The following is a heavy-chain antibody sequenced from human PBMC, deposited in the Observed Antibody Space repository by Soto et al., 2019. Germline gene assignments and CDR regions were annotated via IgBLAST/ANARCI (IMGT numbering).Heavy chain of an antibody. CDR2: IFWDDDK. CDR1: GFSLSTSGVG. V-gene: IGHV2-5*02. J-gene: IGHJ5*02. Sequence: QITLKESGPTLVKPTQTLTLTCNLSGFSLSTSGVGVGWIRQPPGKALEWLALIFWDDDKRYRPSLKSRLTITQDTXKNQVVLTMTNMDPVDTAPYYCAHTTRPALGWFDPWGQGNLVTVSS. CDR3: AHTTRPALGWFDP. D-gene: IGHD7-27*01.